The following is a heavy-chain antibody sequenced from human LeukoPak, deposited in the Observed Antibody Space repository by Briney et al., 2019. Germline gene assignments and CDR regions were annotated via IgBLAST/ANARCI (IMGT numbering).Heavy chain of an antibody. CDR3: ARSIAVDPYYYYGMDV. J-gene: IGHJ6*02. V-gene: IGHV3-30-3*01. D-gene: IGHD6-19*01. Sequence: PGGSLRLSCAASGFTFSSYAMNWVRQAPGKGLEWVAVISYDGINTYYADSVKGRFTISRDNSKNTLYLQMNSLRAEDTAVYYCARSIAVDPYYYYGMDVWGQGTTVTVSS. CDR1: GFTFSSYA. CDR2: ISYDGINT.